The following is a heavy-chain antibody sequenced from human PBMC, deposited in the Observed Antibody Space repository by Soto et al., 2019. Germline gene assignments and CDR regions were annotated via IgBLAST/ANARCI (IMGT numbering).Heavy chain of an antibody. CDR2: TYYRSKWYN. Sequence: PSQTLSLTCAISGDSVSSNSAAWNWIRQAPSRGLEWLGRTYYRSKWYNDYAVSVKSRITINPDTSKNQSSLQLNSVTPEDTAVYYCARDPAFYYGSGGWFDPWGQGTLVTVSS. D-gene: IGHD3-10*01. CDR3: ARDPAFYYGSGGWFDP. J-gene: IGHJ5*02. V-gene: IGHV6-1*01. CDR1: GDSVSSNSAA.